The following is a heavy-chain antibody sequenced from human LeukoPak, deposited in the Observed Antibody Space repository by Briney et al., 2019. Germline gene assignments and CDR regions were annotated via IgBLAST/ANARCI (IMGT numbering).Heavy chain of an antibody. CDR2: INSDGSST. V-gene: IGHV3-74*01. CDR1: GFTFSSYW. Sequence: GGSLRLSCAASGFTFSSYWMHWVRQAPGKGLGWVSRINSDGSSTSYADSVKGRFTISRDNAKNTLYLQMNSLRAEDTAVYHCASFSGSYYLGLYYYYGMDVWGQGTTVTVSS. CDR3: ASFSGSYYLGLYYYYGMDV. J-gene: IGHJ6*02. D-gene: IGHD1-26*01.